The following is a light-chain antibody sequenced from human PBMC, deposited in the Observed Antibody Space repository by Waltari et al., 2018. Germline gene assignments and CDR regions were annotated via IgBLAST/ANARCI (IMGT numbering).Light chain of an antibody. CDR1: SSNIGNNP. J-gene: IGLJ2*01. CDR2: DTD. Sequence: QSLLTQSPSASGTPGQRVSISCSGSSSNIGNNPVYWYQHFPGTAPSRHIYDTDRRPSGVPERFSASKSGTSASLAISGLRSEDEADYYCAAWDDSRSVVFGGGTRLTVL. CDR3: AAWDDSRSVV. V-gene: IGLV1-47*01.